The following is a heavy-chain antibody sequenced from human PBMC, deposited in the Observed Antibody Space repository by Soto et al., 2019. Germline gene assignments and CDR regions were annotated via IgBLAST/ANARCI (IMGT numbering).Heavy chain of an antibody. D-gene: IGHD3-16*01. CDR2: INGYNGNT. CDR3: ARMGDVPYYCCGRDV. V-gene: IGHV1-18*01. CDR1: GYTFTSYG. Sequence: QVQLVQSGAEVKKPGASVKVSCKASGYTFTSYGITWVRQAPGQGLEWLGWINGYNGNTNYAQKLQGRVTMTTDTSTSTGYMELRGLRSDDTAVYYCARMGDVPYYCCGRDVWGQGTTVTVSS. J-gene: IGHJ6*02.